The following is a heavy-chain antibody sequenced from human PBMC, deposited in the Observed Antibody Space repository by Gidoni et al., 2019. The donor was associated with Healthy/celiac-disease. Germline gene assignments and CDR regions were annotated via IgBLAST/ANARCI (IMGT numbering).Heavy chain of an antibody. J-gene: IGHJ5*02. Sequence: QVQLVQSGAEVKKPGSSVKVPCKASGVPFSSYAISWVRQAPGQGLEWMGGIIPSFGTANYAQKFQGRVTITAEESTSTAYMELSSLRSEDTAVYYCAGGRGESDYGDYKKGWFDPWGQGTLVTVSS. CDR1: GVPFSSYA. V-gene: IGHV1-69*01. D-gene: IGHD4-17*01. CDR3: AGGRGESDYGDYKKGWFDP. CDR2: IIPSFGTA.